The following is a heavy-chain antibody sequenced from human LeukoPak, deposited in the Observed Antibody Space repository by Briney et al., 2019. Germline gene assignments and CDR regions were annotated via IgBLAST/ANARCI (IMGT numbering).Heavy chain of an antibody. J-gene: IGHJ4*02. CDR1: GGTFSSYA. D-gene: IGHD3-22*01. CDR2: IIPIFGTA. CDR3: AREDYYDSSGPFDY. V-gene: IGHV1-69*01. Sequence: SVKVSCKASGGTFSSYAISWVRQAPGQGLEWMGGIIPIFGTANCAQKFQGRVTITADESTSTAYMELSSLRSEDTAVYYCAREDYYDSSGPFDYWGQGTLVTVSS.